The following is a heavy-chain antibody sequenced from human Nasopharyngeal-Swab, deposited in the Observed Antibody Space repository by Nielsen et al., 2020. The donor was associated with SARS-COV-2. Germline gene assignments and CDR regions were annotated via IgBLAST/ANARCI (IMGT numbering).Heavy chain of an antibody. V-gene: IGHV4-61*02. CDR1: GGSISSGSYY. D-gene: IGHD2-21*01. CDR2: IYTSGST. J-gene: IGHJ2*01. Sequence: SETLSLTCTVSGGSISSGSYYWSWIQQPAGKGLEWIGRIYTSGSTNYNPSLKSRVTISVDTSKNQFSLKLSSVTAADTAVYYCARTRMKTYCGGDCYSTDFDLWGRGTLVTVSS. CDR3: ARTRMKTYCGGDCYSTDFDL.